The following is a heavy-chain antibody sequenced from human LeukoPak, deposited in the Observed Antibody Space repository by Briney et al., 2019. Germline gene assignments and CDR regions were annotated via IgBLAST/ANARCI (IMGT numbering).Heavy chain of an antibody. J-gene: IGHJ3*02. CDR3: ARDLGYGDAFDI. V-gene: IGHV3-21*04. Sequence: GGSLRLSCAASGFTFSSYSMNWVRQAPGKGLEWVSSISSSSSYIYYADSVKGRFTISRDNAKNSLYLQMNSLRAEDTAAYYCARDLGYGDAFDIWGQGTMVTVSS. CDR2: ISSSSSYI. CDR1: GFTFSSYS. D-gene: IGHD5-12*01.